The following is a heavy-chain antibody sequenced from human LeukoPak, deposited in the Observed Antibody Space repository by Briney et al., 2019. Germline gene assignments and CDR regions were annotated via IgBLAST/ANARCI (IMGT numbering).Heavy chain of an antibody. CDR2: ISISGNTI. CDR1: GFTFSSYE. J-gene: IGHJ4*02. Sequence: PGGSLRLSCAASGFTFSSYEMNWVRQAPGKGLEWVSYISISGNTIHYADSVKGRFTISRDNSRNSLYLQMNSLRDEDTAVYYCARDRSSSAAPSLSYWGQGTLVTVSS. D-gene: IGHD6-13*01. CDR3: ARDRSSSAAPSLSY. V-gene: IGHV3-48*03.